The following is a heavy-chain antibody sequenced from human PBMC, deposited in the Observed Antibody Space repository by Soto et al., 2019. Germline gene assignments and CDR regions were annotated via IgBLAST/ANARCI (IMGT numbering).Heavy chain of an antibody. CDR3: ARAVISGTTPFYFDY. CDR1: GGSFSGYY. D-gene: IGHD1-7*01. CDR2: INHSGST. Sequence: SETLSLTCVVYGGSFSGYYWSWIRQPPGKGLEWIGEINHSGSTNYNPSLKSRVTISVDTSKNQFSLKLSSVTAAATAVYYCARAVISGTTPFYFDYWGQGTLVTVSS. J-gene: IGHJ4*02. V-gene: IGHV4-34*01.